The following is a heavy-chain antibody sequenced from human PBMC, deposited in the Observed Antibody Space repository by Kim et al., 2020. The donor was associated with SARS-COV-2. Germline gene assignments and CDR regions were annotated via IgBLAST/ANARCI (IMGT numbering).Heavy chain of an antibody. CDR2: IYYSGST. D-gene: IGHD3-10*01. CDR1: GGSISSSSYY. J-gene: IGHJ4*02. Sequence: SETLSLTCTVSGGSISSSSYYWGWIRQPPGKGLEWIGSIYYSGSTYYNPSLKSRVTISVDTSKNQFSLKLSSVTAADTAVYYCARGDRQSGRFDYWGQGT. CDR3: ARGDRQSGRFDY. V-gene: IGHV4-39*07.